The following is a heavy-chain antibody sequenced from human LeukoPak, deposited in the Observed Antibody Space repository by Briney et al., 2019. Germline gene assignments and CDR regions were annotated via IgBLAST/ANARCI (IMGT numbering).Heavy chain of an antibody. V-gene: IGHV3-11*01. CDR3: ARDPCSVSCLSAHWFDP. J-gene: IGHJ5*02. CDR2: ISSSGSTI. D-gene: IGHD2-2*01. CDR1: GFTFSDYY. Sequence: PGGSLRLSCAASGFTFSDYYMSWIRQAPGKGLEWVSYISSSGSTIYYADSVKGRFNISRDNAKNSLYLQMNSLRAEDTAVYYCARDPCSVSCLSAHWFDPWGQGTLVTVSS.